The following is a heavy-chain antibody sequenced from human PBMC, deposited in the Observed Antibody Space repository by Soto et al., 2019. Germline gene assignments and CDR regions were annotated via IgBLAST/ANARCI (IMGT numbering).Heavy chain of an antibody. Sequence: SETLSLTCAVYGGSFSGYYWSWIRHPPGKGLEWIGEINHSGSTNYNPSLKSRVTISVDTSKNQFSLKLSSVTAADTAVYYCARRRDFWSGYYVRRPYYFDYGGQGTLVPVS. V-gene: IGHV4-34*01. CDR2: INHSGST. D-gene: IGHD3-3*01. CDR1: GGSFSGYY. J-gene: IGHJ4*02. CDR3: ARRRDFWSGYYVRRPYYFDY.